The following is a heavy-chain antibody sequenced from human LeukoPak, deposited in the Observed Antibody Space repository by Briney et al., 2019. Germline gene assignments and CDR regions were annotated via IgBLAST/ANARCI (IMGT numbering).Heavy chain of an antibody. J-gene: IGHJ5*02. CDR1: GGSISSSSYY. V-gene: IGHV4-39*02. CDR3: ARDQGYYDSSGYYGYSSNWFDP. Sequence: SETLSLTCTVSGGSISSSSYYWGWIRQPPGKGLEWIGSIYYSGSTYYNPSLKSRVTISVDTSKNQFSLKLSSVTAADTAVYYCARDQGYYDSSGYYGYSSNWFDPWGQGTLVTVSS. D-gene: IGHD3-22*01. CDR2: IYYSGST.